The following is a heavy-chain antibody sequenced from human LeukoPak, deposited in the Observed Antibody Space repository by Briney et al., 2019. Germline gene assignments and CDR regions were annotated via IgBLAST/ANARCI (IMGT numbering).Heavy chain of an antibody. CDR3: ARDNFSGWYDY. J-gene: IGHJ4*02. CDR2: IYYSGST. CDR1: GGSISSYY. D-gene: IGHD6-19*01. V-gene: IGHV4-59*01. Sequence: SETLSLTCTVSGGSISSYYRSWIRQSPGKGLEWIGYIYYSGSTDYNPSLKSRVTISVDTSKNQFSLKLSSVTAADTAVYYCARDNFSGWYDYWGQGTLVTVSS.